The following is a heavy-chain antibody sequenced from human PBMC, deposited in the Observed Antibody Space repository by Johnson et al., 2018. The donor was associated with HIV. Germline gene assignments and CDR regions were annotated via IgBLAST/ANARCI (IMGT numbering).Heavy chain of an antibody. V-gene: IGHV3-30*19. J-gene: IGHJ3*02. CDR3: AAYYDFWSGSYTSGFDI. CDR2: IWYDGSNQ. CDR1: GFTFSYYG. D-gene: IGHD3-3*01. Sequence: QVQLVESGGGVVQPGKSLRLSCAASGFTFSYYGMHWVRQAPGKGLEWVAVIWYDGSNQYYADSVKGRFTISRDNSKNTVFLQMNSLRPEDTAMYYCAAYYDFWSGSYTSGFDIWGQGTMVTVSS.